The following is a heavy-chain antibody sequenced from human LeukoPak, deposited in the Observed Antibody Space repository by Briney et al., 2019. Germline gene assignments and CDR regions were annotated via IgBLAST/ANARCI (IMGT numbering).Heavy chain of an antibody. Sequence: SEALSLTCTVSGGSISSSSYYWGWIRQPPGKGLEWIGSIYYSGSTYYNPSLKSRVTISVDTSKNQFSLKLSSVTAADTAVYYCARGGGVAAFDIWGQGTMVTVSS. D-gene: IGHD2-15*01. J-gene: IGHJ3*02. CDR3: ARGGGVAAFDI. CDR2: IYYSGST. V-gene: IGHV4-39*07. CDR1: GGSISSSSYY.